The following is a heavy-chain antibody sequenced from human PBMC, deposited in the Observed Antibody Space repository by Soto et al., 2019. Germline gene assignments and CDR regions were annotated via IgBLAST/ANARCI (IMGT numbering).Heavy chain of an antibody. CDR3: AKARCTTSNCYVPDY. CDR1: GFSFSTYA. J-gene: IGHJ4*02. V-gene: IGHV3-23*01. CDR2: ISGSGGSP. D-gene: IGHD2-8*01. Sequence: LRLSCAASGFSFSTYAMSWVRRAPGKGLEWVSAISGSGGSPSYADSVQGRFTISRDNPKKTLYLQMNSLRAEDTAVYYCAKARCTTSNCYVPDYWGQGTLVTVSS.